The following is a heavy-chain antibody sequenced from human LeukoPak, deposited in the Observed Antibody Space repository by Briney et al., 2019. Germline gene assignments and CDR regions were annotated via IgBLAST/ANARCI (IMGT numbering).Heavy chain of an antibody. V-gene: IGHV4-39*01. D-gene: IGHD1-26*01. CDR2: VYYSGRT. J-gene: IGHJ4*02. CDR3: ARGFDGGSYGVY. Sequence: SETLSLTCIVSGASISSRSYYWGWIRQPPGKGLEWMGSVYYSGRTSYNPSLKSRLTISVDAPKNQFSLKLTSVTAADTAVYYFARGFDGGSYGVYWGQGTLVTVSS. CDR1: GASISSRSYY.